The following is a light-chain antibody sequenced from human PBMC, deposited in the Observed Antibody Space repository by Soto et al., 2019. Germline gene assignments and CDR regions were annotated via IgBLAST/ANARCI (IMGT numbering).Light chain of an antibody. J-gene: IGKJ1*01. CDR1: QTISSNY. CDR3: QQYVSWT. CDR2: GTS. Sequence: EIVLTQSPGTLSVSPGERATLSCRASQTISSNYLAWYQQNPGQAPSLLIYGTSSRATGIPDRFSGSGSGTDFTLTSSRLEPADSAIYYCQQYVSWTFGQGTKVEIK. V-gene: IGKV3-20*01.